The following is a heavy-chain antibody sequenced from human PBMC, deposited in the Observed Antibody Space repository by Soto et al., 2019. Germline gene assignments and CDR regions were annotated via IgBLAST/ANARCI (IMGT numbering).Heavy chain of an antibody. CDR3: AREVAADGTFREDVFDI. V-gene: IGHV1-69*12. CDR2: IIPIFSTT. CDR1: GGSFSNHA. D-gene: IGHD6-13*01. Sequence: QVHLVQSGAEVKKPGSSVKVSCKASGGSFSNHAIIWVRQAPGQGLEWMGRIIPIFSTTNYAQKFQGRVTFTADESTVTAYMELSSLKHDDTAKYYCAREVAADGTFREDVFDIWGQGTMVTVSS. J-gene: IGHJ3*02.